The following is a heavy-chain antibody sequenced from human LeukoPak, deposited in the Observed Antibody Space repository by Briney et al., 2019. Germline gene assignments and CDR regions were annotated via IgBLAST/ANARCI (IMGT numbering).Heavy chain of an antibody. CDR2: INTNTGNP. Sequence: ASVKVSCKASGYTFTSYAMNWVRQAPGQGLEWMGWINTNTGNPTYAQGFTGRFVFSLDTSVSTAYLQISSLKAEDTAVYYCARYDYVWGSEPEAFDYWGQGTLVTVSS. J-gene: IGHJ4*02. V-gene: IGHV7-4-1*02. CDR1: GYTFTSYA. CDR3: ARYDYVWGSEPEAFDY. D-gene: IGHD3-16*01.